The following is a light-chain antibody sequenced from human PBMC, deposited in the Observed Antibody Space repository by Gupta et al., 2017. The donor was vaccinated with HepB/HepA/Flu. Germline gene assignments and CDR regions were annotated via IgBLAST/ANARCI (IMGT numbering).Light chain of an antibody. CDR2: GNS. CDR3: QSYDSSLSGSYVV. CDR1: SSNIGAGYD. J-gene: IGLJ2*01. V-gene: IGLV1-40*01. Sequence: QSVLTQPPSVSAPPGQRVTISCTGSSSNIGAGYDVHWYQQLPGTAHKLLIYGNSNRPSGVPDRFSGSKSGTSASLAITGXQXEDEADXYCQSYDSSLSGSYVVFGGGTKLTVL.